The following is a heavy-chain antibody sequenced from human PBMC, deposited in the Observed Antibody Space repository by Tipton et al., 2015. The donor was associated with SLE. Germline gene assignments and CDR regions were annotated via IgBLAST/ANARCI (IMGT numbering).Heavy chain of an antibody. J-gene: IGHJ4*02. CDR2: IYYSGST. V-gene: IGHV4-39*07. Sequence: GLVKPSETLSLTCTVSGGSISSSSYYWGWIRQPPGKGLEWIGSIYYSGSTNYNPSLKSRVTISVDTSKNQFSLKLSSVTAADTAVYYCARQMGPGYFDYWGQGTLVTVSS. CDR1: GGSISSSSYY. CDR3: ARQMGPGYFDY. D-gene: IGHD5-24*01.